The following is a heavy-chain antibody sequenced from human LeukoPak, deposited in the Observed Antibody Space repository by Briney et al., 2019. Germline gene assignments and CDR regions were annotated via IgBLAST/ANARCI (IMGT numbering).Heavy chain of an antibody. D-gene: IGHD3-10*01. Sequence: SETLSLTCTVSGYSISSGYYWGWIRQPPGKGLEWIGYIYYSGSTNYNPSLKSRVTISVDTSKNQFSLKLNSVTAADTAVYYCARDDGSYGSGSYYNVYYYWGQGTLVTVSS. CDR3: ARDDGSYGSGSYYNVYYY. J-gene: IGHJ4*02. V-gene: IGHV4-61*01. CDR1: GYSISSGYY. CDR2: IYYSGST.